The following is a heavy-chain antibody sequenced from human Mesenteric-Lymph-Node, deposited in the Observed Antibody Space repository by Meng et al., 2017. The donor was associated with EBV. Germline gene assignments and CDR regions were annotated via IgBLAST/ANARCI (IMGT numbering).Heavy chain of an antibody. CDR1: GGSLSNYY. CDR3: AGAGYWRFDA. D-gene: IGHD6-13*01. CDR2: INYRGNT. Sequence: QVPLQQGGAGLLKPSETLSLTCAVYGGSLSNYYWSWIRQPPGKGLEWIGEINYRGNTNYNPSLKSRVTVSVDTSKNQVSLKLNSVTAADTAIYYCAGAGYWRFDAWGRGTLVTVSS. J-gene: IGHJ5*02. V-gene: IGHV4-34*01.